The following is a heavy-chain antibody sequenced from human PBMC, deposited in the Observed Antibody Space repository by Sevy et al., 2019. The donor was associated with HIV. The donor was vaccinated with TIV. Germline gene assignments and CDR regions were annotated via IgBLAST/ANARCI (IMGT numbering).Heavy chain of an antibody. CDR1: GGTFSSYA. J-gene: IGHJ5*02. CDR2: IIPILGIA. Sequence: ASVKVSCKASGGTFSSYAISWVRQAPGQGLEWMGRIIPILGIANYAQKFQGRVTITADKSTSTAYMELSSLRSEDTAVYYCARGPRYSDSSGYSAVPFDPWGQGTLVTVSS. V-gene: IGHV1-69*04. CDR3: ARGPRYSDSSGYSAVPFDP. D-gene: IGHD3-22*01.